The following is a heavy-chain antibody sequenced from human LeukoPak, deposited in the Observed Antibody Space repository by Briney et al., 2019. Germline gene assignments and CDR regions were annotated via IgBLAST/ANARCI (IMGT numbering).Heavy chain of an antibody. CDR1: GGSISSSSYS. J-gene: IGHJ4*02. CDR2: IYYSGST. V-gene: IGHV4-39*01. D-gene: IGHD1-26*01. CDR3: ARHRAVSVVGNFYFDY. Sequence: SETLSLTCTVSGGSISSSSYSWGWIRQPPGKGLEWIGSIYYSGSTYYNPSLKSRITISVDTSKNQLSLKVSSVTAADSAVYYCARHRAVSVVGNFYFDYWGQGTLVTVSS.